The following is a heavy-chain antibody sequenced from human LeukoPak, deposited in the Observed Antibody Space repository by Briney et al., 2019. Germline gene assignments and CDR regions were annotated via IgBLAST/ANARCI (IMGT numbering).Heavy chain of an antibody. CDR1: GGSITTADFD. V-gene: IGHV4-39*02. CDR2: ISSSGKA. CDR3: ARFKGGTGFDY. Sequence: SETLSLTCAVSGGSITTADFDWAWIRQPPGQGFEWIATISSSGKAYYYPSLMSRVTISVDTSKNHVSLDVTSVTAADTGLFYRARFKGGTGFDYWGRGVLVIVS. J-gene: IGHJ4*02. D-gene: IGHD1-26*01.